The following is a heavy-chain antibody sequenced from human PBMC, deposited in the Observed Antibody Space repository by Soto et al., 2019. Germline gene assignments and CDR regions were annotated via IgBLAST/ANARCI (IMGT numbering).Heavy chain of an antibody. D-gene: IGHD2-2*01. CDR2: IGNKPNNHAT. CDR1: GFTFSDST. V-gene: IGHV3-73*02. Sequence: EVQLVESGGGLVQPGGSLKLSCAASGFTFSDSTMHWVRQASGGGLEWVGRIGNKPNNHATAYATSLKGRFTISRDDSKNTAYLQMNSLKTEDTAVYYCTRHRGYCTSASYPHWGQGTLVTVSS. CDR3: TRHRGYCTSASYPH. J-gene: IGHJ4*02.